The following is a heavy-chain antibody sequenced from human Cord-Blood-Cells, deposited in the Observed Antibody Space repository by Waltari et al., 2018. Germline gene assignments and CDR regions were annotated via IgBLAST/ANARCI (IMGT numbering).Heavy chain of an antibody. D-gene: IGHD3-9*01. Sequence: QVQLVESGGGVVQPGRSLRLSCAASGFTFSSYGMHWVRQAPGKGLEWVAVISYDGSNKYYADSGKGRFTISRDNSKNTLYLQMNSLRAEDTAVYYCAKDTIFGYWGQGTLVTVSS. CDR3: AKDTIFGY. CDR1: GFTFSSYG. J-gene: IGHJ4*02. CDR2: ISYDGSNK. V-gene: IGHV3-30*18.